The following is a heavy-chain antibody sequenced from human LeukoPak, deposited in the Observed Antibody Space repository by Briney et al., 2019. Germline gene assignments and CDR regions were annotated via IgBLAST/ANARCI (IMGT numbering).Heavy chain of an antibody. CDR2: IYYSGST. D-gene: IGHD4-17*01. CDR1: GGSISSYY. Sequence: SETLSLTCTVSGGSISSYYWSWIRQPPGKGLEWIGYIYYSGSTNYNPSLKSRVTISVDTSKNQISLKLSSVTAADTAVYYCARDRLRQGWFDPWGQGTLVTVSS. J-gene: IGHJ5*02. V-gene: IGHV4-59*01. CDR3: ARDRLRQGWFDP.